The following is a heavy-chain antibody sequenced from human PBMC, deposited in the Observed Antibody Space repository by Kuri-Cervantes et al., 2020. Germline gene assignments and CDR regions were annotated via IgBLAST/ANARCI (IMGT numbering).Heavy chain of an antibody. J-gene: IGHJ6*03. CDR2: ISYDGSNK. CDR1: GFTFSSYA. CDR3: ARDRFWEYYYYYMDV. Sequence: GESLKISCAASGFTFSSYAMHWVRQAPGKGLEWVAVISYDGSNKYYADSVKGRFTISRDNAKNTLYLQMNSLRAEDTAVYCCARDRFWEYYYYYMDVWGKGTTVTVSS. D-gene: IGHD3-3*01. V-gene: IGHV3-30-3*01.